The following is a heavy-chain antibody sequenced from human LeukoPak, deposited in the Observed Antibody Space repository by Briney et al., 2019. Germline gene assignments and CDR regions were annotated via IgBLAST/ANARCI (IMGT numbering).Heavy chain of an antibody. CDR2: IYYSGIT. J-gene: IGHJ4*02. D-gene: IGHD4/OR15-4a*01. V-gene: IGHV4-59*08. CDR1: GVSISSFY. CDR3: ARHAAFADYQSHLTLLDY. Sequence: LETLSLTCTVSGVSISSFYWSWIRRPPGRGLGRIWYIYYSGITNHNPSHKNRLTISLPPYKNQLSMRLSSVPAADTALYYCARHAAFADYQSHLTLLDYWGQGTLVSVSS.